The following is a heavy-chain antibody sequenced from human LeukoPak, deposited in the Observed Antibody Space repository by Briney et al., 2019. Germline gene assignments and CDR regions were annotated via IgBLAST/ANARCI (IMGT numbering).Heavy chain of an antibody. CDR1: GGTFSSYA. Sequence: ASVKVSCKASGGTFSSYAISWVRQAPGQGLEWMGRIIPILGIANYAQKFQGRVTITADKSTSTAYMELSSLRSEDTAVYYCASKCGSYLGDAFDIWGQGTMVTVSS. CDR2: IIPILGIA. CDR3: ASKCGSYLGDAFDI. D-gene: IGHD1-26*01. J-gene: IGHJ3*02. V-gene: IGHV1-69*04.